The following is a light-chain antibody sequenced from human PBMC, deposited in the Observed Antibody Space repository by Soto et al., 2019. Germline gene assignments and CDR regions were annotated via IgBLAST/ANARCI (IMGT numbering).Light chain of an antibody. Sequence: QAVVTQPPSVSGAPGQRVTISCTGSSSNIGAGYDVHWYQQLPGTAPKLLIYGNSNRPSGVPDRFSGSKSGTSASLAITGLQAEDEADYYCQSYDSSPSGSVVFGGGTKVTVL. CDR1: SSNIGAGYD. J-gene: IGLJ2*01. CDR3: QSYDSSPSGSVV. V-gene: IGLV1-40*01. CDR2: GNS.